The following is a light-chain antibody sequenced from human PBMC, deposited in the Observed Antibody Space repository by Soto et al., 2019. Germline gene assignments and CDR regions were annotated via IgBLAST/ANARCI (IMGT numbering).Light chain of an antibody. V-gene: IGLV2-14*01. J-gene: IGLJ2*01. CDR1: SSDVGGYNY. CDR2: EVS. CDR3: SSYTANKFVV. Sequence: QSALTQPASVSVSLGQSITISCTGTSSDVGGYNYVSWYQQHPGKAPKLMIYEVSNRPSGVSNRFSGSKSANTASLTISGLQAEDEADYYCSSYTANKFVVFGGGTKLTVL.